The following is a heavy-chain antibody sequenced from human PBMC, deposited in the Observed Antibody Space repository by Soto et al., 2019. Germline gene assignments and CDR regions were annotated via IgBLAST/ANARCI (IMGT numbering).Heavy chain of an antibody. CDR2: ISYDGSNK. CDR3: VGGQYYFDY. D-gene: IGHD3-10*01. CDR1: GFPFSSYG. V-gene: IGHV3-30*03. J-gene: IGHJ4*02. Sequence: QVQLVESGGGVVQPGRSLRLSCAXSGFPFSSYGMHWVREAPGKGLEWVAVISYDGSNKYYADSVKGRFTISRDNSASTLYLQMNSLRPEDTALYYCVGGQYYFDYRGQGTLVTVSP.